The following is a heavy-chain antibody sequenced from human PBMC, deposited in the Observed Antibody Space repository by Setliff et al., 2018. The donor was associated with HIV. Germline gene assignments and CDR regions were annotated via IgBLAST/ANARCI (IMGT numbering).Heavy chain of an antibody. CDR3: ARDDSIVLVPAIMRGDGFDF. V-gene: IGHV4-39*07. CDR1: GGSVGSSSYY. CDR2: IYYTGNT. Sequence: SETLPLTCTVSGGSVGSSSYYWAWIRQPPGKGLEWIGSIYYTGNTKYNPSLESRVTFSIDTSENQFSLRLASVTAADTAIYYCARDDSIVLVPAIMRGDGFDFWGQGRMVTVSS. J-gene: IGHJ3*01. D-gene: IGHD2-2*01.